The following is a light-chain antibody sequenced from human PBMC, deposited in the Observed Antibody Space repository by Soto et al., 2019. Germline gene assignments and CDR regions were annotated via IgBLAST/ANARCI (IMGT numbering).Light chain of an antibody. Sequence: EIVLTQSPGTLSLFPGESATLSCRASQSVGGRSLAWYQQKRDQAPRLLIYHASTRATGIPGRFSGSGSETDFILTISRLEPEDFAEYHCQQYGASPWTFGQGTKVEIK. J-gene: IGKJ1*01. CDR1: QSVGGRS. CDR3: QQYGASPWT. V-gene: IGKV3-20*01. CDR2: HAS.